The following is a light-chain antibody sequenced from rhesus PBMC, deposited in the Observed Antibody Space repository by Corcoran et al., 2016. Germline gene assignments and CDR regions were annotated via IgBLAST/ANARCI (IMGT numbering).Light chain of an antibody. V-gene: IGKV1-22*01. J-gene: IGKJ4*01. Sequence: DIQMTQSPSSLSASVGDKVTITCRASQDISSWLAWYQQKPGKAPKLLIYKESSLQSGVPSSFSGSGSGTDLTLTISSLQPEDFATYFCLQFSSSPLTCGGGTKVDLK. CDR1: QDISSW. CDR3: LQFSSSPLT. CDR2: KES.